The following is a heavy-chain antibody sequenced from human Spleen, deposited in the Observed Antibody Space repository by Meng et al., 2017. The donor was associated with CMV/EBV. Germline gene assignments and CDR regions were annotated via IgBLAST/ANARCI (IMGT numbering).Heavy chain of an antibody. CDR3: ARTSKAGLYCISTSCYTSGFDY. D-gene: IGHD2-2*02. CDR2: INPNSGGT. J-gene: IGHJ4*02. V-gene: IGHV1-2*02. CDR1: GYTFTGYY. Sequence: ASVKVSCKASGYTFTGYYMHWVRQAPGQGLEWMGWINPNSGGTNYAQKFQGRVTMTRDTSISTAYMELSRLRSDDTAVYYCARTSKAGLYCISTSCYTSGFDYWGQGTLVTVSS.